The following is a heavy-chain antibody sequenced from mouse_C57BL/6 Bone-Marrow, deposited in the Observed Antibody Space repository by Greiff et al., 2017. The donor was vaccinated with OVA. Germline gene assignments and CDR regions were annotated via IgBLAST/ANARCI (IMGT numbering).Heavy chain of an antibody. CDR3: ARADYDVEYFDY. CDR1: GYTFTSYW. D-gene: IGHD2-4*01. CDR2: IHPNSGST. Sequence: VQLQQPGAELVKPGASVKLSCKASGYTFTSYWMHWVKQRPGQGLEWIGMIHPNSGSTNYNEKFKSKATLTVDKSSSTAYMQLSSLTSEDSAVYYCARADYDVEYFDYWGQGTTLTVSS. V-gene: IGHV1-64*01. J-gene: IGHJ2*01.